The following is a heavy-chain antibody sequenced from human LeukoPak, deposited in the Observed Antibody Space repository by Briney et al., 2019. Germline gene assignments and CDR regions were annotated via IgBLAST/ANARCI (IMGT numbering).Heavy chain of an antibody. Sequence: SETLSLTCTVSGGSISSYYWSWIRQPAGKGLEWIGRIYTSGSTNYNPSLKSRVTMSVDTSKNQFSLKLSSVTAADTAVYYCARDRDCSGGSCYPDWDYYYYMDVWGKGTTVTISS. D-gene: IGHD2-15*01. J-gene: IGHJ6*03. CDR3: ARDRDCSGGSCYPDWDYYYYMDV. V-gene: IGHV4-4*07. CDR2: IYTSGST. CDR1: GGSISSYY.